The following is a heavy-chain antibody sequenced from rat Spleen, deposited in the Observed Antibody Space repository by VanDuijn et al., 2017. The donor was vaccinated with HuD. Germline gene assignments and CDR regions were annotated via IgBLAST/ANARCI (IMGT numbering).Heavy chain of an antibody. CDR3: AREYYGYNYVMDV. CDR1: GFSLTSYH. Sequence: QVQLKETGPGLVQPTQTLSITCTVSGFSLTSYHMQWVRQTPGKGLEWMGFIRNGGSTEYNSEFKSRLSISRDTSKNQVFLKMNSLKTEDTGVYYCAREYYGYNYVMDVWGQGASVTVSS. V-gene: IGHV2-65*01. CDR2: IRNGGST. D-gene: IGHD1-9*01. J-gene: IGHJ4*01.